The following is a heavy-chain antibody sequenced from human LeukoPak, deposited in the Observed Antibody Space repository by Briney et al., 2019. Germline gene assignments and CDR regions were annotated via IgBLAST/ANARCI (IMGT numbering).Heavy chain of an antibody. D-gene: IGHD3-10*01. CDR1: GFTVSSNY. Sequence: GGSLRLSCAASGFTVSSNYMSWVRQAPGKGLEWVSLIYSGGSTYYADSVKGRFTISRDNSKNTLYLQMNSLRAEDTAVYYCARESVAGCLDYWGQGTLVTVSS. J-gene: IGHJ4*02. V-gene: IGHV3-53*01. CDR2: IYSGGST. CDR3: ARESVAGCLDY.